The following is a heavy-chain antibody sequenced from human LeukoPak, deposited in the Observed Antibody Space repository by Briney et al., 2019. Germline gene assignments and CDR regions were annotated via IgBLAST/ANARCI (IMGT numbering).Heavy chain of an antibody. V-gene: IGHV3-23*01. CDR3: AKDQEPYYYGSGTDAFDI. CDR2: ISGSGGST. D-gene: IGHD3-10*01. CDR1: GFTFGTYA. Sequence: GGSLRLSCAASGFTFGTYAMSWVRQAPGKGLEWVSAISGSGGSTYYADSVKGRFTISRDNSKNTLYLQMNSLRAEDTAVYYCAKDQEPYYYGSGTDAFDIWGQGTMVTVSS. J-gene: IGHJ3*02.